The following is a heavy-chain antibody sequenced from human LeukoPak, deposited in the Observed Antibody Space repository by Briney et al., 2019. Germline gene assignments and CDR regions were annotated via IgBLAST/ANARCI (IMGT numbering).Heavy chain of an antibody. CDR1: GFTFSSYS. CDR2: ISGSGDTT. Sequence: GGSLRLSCAASGFTFSSYSMNWVRQAPGKGLEWVSSISGSGDTTKCADSVKGRFTISRDTSENTLYLQMNSLRAEVTAVYYCARDSRGQWELRVYFDYWGQGTLVTVSS. D-gene: IGHD1-26*01. J-gene: IGHJ4*02. V-gene: IGHV3-23*01. CDR3: ARDSRGQWELRVYFDY.